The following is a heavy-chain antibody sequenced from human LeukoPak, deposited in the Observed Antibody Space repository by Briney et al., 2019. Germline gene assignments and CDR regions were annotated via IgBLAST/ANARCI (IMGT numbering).Heavy chain of an antibody. CDR3: ARRITMVRGPSGAFDI. J-gene: IGHJ3*02. CDR2: IYYSGST. D-gene: IGHD3-10*01. Sequence: PSETLSLTCTVSGGSINSNYYYWGWIRQPPGKGLEWIGYIYYSGSTNYNPSLKSRVTISVDTSKNQFSLKLSSVTAADTAVYYCARRITMVRGPSGAFDIWGQGTMVTVSS. CDR1: GGSINSNYYY. V-gene: IGHV4-61*05.